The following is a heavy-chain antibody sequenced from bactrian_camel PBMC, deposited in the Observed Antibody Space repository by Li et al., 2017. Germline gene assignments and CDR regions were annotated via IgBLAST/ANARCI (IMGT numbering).Heavy chain of an antibody. J-gene: IGHJ6*01. Sequence: HVQLVESGGGSVQAGGSLRLSCTASGYAYAAYDFAWFHQAPGKEREGIAAIESTGSTSYADSVKGRFTISTDNAKNTVYLQMNTLKPEDTGMYYCAATSATSGAWCYSTLGDFDPKGPGTQVTVS. CDR1: GYAYAAYD. D-gene: IGHD1*01. V-gene: IGHV3S53*01. CDR2: IESTGST. CDR3: AATSATSGAWCYSTLGDFDP.